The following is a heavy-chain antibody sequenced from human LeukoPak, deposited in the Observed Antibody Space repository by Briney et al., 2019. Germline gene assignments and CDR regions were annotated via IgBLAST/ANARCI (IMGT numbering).Heavy chain of an antibody. CDR2: IYYSGST. D-gene: IGHD2-2*01. CDR1: GGSISSSSYY. V-gene: IGHV4-39*07. J-gene: IGHJ5*02. Sequence: PSETLSLTCTVSGGSISSSSYYWGWIRQPPGKGLEWIGSIYYSGSTYYNPSLKSRVTISVDTSKNQFSLKLSSVTAADTAVYYCARRYLVRVPAATYNWFDPWGQGTLVTVSS. CDR3: ARRYLVRVPAATYNWFDP.